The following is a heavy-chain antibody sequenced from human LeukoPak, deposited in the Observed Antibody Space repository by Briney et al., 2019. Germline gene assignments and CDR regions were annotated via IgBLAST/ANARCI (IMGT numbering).Heavy chain of an antibody. CDR3: TTYYDILTGYNPFDY. CDR1: GFTFSKAW. CDR2: IKNKAEGRTA. V-gene: IGHV3-15*01. J-gene: IGHJ4*02. D-gene: IGHD3-9*01. Sequence: GGSLRLTCAASGFTFSKAWMSWVRQAPGKGLELVGRIKNKAEGRTADYAAPVKGRFAISRDDSENTLYLQMNNLKAEDTAVYYCTTYYDILTGYNPFDYWGQGTLVTVSS.